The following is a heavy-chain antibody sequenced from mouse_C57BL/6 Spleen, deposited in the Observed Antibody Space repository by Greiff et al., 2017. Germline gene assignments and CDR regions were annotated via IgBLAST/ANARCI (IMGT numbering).Heavy chain of an antibody. Sequence: QVQLQQSDAELVKPGASVKISCKASGYTFTDHTIHWMKQRPEQGLEWIGYIYPRDGSTKYDEKFKGKATLTADKSSSTAYMELNSLTSEDSAVYFCAGEKDYCSCSSYGMDYWGQGTSVTVSS. CDR2: IYPRDGST. CDR1: GYTFTDHT. CDR3: AGEKDYCSCSSYGMDY. D-gene: IGHD1-1*01. V-gene: IGHV1-78*01. J-gene: IGHJ4*01.